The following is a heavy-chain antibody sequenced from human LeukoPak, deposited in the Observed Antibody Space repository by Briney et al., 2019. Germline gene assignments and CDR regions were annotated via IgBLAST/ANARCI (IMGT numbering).Heavy chain of an antibody. Sequence: SETLSLTCTVSGGSISSSSYYWGWIRQPPGKGLEWIGSIFYSGGTYYSPSLKSRVTISVDTSNNQFSLKLSSVTAADTAVYHCARRGSGLDWLDPWGQGTLVTVSS. V-gene: IGHV4-39*01. CDR2: IFYSGGT. CDR1: GGSISSSSYY. CDR3: ARRGSGLDWLDP. D-gene: IGHD6-19*01. J-gene: IGHJ5*02.